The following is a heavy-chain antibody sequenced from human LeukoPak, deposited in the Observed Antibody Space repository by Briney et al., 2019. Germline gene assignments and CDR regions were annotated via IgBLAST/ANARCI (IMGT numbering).Heavy chain of an antibody. V-gene: IGHV3-30*02. D-gene: IGHD3-3*01. CDR1: GFTFSSYG. CDR3: AGERTGFWSGYDP. J-gene: IGHJ5*02. CDR2: IRYDGSNK. Sequence: PGGSLRLSCAASGFTFSSYGMHWVRQPPGKGLEWVAFIRYDGSNKYYADSVKGRFTISRDNSKNTLYLQMNSLRAEDTAVYYCAGERTGFWSGYDPWGQGTLVTVSS.